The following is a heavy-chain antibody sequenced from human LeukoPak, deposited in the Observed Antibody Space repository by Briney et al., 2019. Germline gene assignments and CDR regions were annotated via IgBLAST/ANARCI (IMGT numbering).Heavy chain of an antibody. V-gene: IGHV3-11*05. CDR2: ISSSSSYT. J-gene: IGHJ4*02. Sequence: PGGSLRLSCVASGFTFSDYYMSWIRQAPGKGLEWVSYISSSSSYTNYADSVKGRFTISRDNAKNSLYLQMNSLRAEDTAVYYCARAIAAAASYYFDYWGQGTLVTVSS. CDR3: ARAIAAAASYYFDY. D-gene: IGHD6-13*01. CDR1: GFTFSDYY.